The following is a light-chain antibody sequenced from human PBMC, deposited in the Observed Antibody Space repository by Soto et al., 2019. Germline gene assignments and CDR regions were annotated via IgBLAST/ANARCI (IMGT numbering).Light chain of an antibody. CDR1: QSVLFISNNKNF. Sequence: IVMTQSPDFLSVSLGERATINCRANQSVLFISNNKNFLAWYQHKPGQPPKLFLNWASTRESGVPDRFSGSCTGTDFTLTISSLHAEYVAVYYCQQFFHTPTFGQGTKVEI. CDR3: QQFFHTPT. CDR2: WAS. V-gene: IGKV4-1*01. J-gene: IGKJ1*01.